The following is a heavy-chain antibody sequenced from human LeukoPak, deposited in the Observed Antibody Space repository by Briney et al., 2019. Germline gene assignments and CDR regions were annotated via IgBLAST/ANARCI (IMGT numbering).Heavy chain of an antibody. CDR2: INRDGTEK. V-gene: IGHV3-7*01. Sequence: GGSRRLPCTASSLTFNRYRMTGVRQAPGKGRVWGGNINRDGTEKYYVLPVKALFTISRDNLKNSLYLQKHSLRAADRAVYYCASGYSGDLYFDYGGEGTLVTVSS. CDR1: SLTFNRYR. CDR3: ASGYSGDLYFDY. D-gene: IGHD5-12*01. J-gene: IGHJ4*02.